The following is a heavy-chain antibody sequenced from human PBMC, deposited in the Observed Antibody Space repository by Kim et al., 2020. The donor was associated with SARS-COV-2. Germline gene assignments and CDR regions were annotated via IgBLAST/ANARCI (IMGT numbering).Heavy chain of an antibody. Sequence: PSLKNRVTLSVDTSKNQFSLKLSSVTAADTAMYYCARGPRYSNSGGCFDPWGQGTLVTVSS. D-gene: IGHD6-13*01. V-gene: IGHV4-4*07. CDR3: ARGPRYSNSGGCFDP. J-gene: IGHJ5*02.